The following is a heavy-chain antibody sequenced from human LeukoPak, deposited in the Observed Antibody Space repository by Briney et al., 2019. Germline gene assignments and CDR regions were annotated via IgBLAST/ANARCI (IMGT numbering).Heavy chain of an antibody. V-gene: IGHV4-34*01. CDR3: ARGRFPDY. Sequence: PSETLSLTCAVYGGSFSDYYWSWIRQPPGKGLEWIGEINHSGSTNYNPSLKSRVTISVDTSKNQFSLKLSSVTAADTAVYYCARGRFPDYWGQGTLVTVSS. CDR1: GGSFSDYY. J-gene: IGHJ4*02. CDR2: INHSGST.